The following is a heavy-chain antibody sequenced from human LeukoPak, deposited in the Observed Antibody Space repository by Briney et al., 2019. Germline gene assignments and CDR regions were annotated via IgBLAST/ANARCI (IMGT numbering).Heavy chain of an antibody. J-gene: IGHJ4*02. CDR3: ASLGYCSGGSCYF. CDR1: GGTFSSYA. Sequence: ASVKVSCKASGGTFSSYAISWVRQAPGQGLEWMGGIIPIFGTANYAQKFQGGVTITTDESTSTAYMELSSLRSEDTAVYYCASLGYCSGGSCYFWGQGTLVTVSS. CDR2: IIPIFGTA. V-gene: IGHV1-69*05. D-gene: IGHD2-15*01.